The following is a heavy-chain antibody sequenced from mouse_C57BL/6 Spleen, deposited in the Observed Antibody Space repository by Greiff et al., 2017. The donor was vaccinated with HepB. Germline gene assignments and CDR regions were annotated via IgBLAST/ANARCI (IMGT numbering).Heavy chain of an antibody. V-gene: IGHV1-69*01. Sequence: VQLQQPGAELVMPGASVKLSCKASGYTFTSYWMHWVKQRPGQGLEWIGEIDPSDSYTNYNQKFKGKSTLTVDKSSSTAYMQLSSLTSEDSAVYYCARENPTGTMRYFDVWGTGTTVTVSS. CDR3: ARENPTGTMRYFDV. D-gene: IGHD4-1*02. CDR2: IDPSDSYT. CDR1: GYTFTSYW. J-gene: IGHJ1*03.